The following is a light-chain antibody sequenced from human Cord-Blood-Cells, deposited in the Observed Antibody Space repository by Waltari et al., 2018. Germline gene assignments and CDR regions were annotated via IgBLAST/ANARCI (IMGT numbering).Light chain of an antibody. CDR3: QQSYSTPVT. V-gene: IGKV1-39*01. CDR1: QSISSY. J-gene: IGKJ4*01. CDR2: AAS. Sequence: DIQLTQSPSSLSASVGDSVPITCRASQSISSYLNWYQQKPGKAPKLLIYAASSLQSWVPSRFSGSGSGTDFTLTISSLQPEDFATYYCQQSYSTPVTFGGGTKVEIK.